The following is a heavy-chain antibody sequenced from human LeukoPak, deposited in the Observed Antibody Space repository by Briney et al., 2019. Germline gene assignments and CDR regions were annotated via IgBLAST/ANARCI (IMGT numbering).Heavy chain of an antibody. CDR2: ISYDGSNK. CDR3: AKDLPSADAFDI. Sequence: GGSLRLSCAASGFTFSSYAMHWVRQAPGKGLEWVAVISYDGSNKYYADSVKGRFTISRDNSKNTLYLQTNSLRAEDTAVYYCAKDLPSADAFDIWGQGTMVTVSS. V-gene: IGHV3-30-3*01. J-gene: IGHJ3*02. CDR1: GFTFSSYA.